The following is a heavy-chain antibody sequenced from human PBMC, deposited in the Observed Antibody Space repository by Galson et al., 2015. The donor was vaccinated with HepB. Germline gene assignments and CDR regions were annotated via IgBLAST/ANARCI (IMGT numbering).Heavy chain of an antibody. Sequence: SLRLSCAASGFTFSSYAMHWVRQAPGKGLEWVAVISYDGSNKYYADSVKGRFTISRDNSKNTLYLQMNSLRAEDTAVYYCARDGAITMILNWFDPWGQGTLVTVSS. D-gene: IGHD3-22*01. CDR2: ISYDGSNK. CDR1: GFTFSSYA. V-gene: IGHV3-30*04. J-gene: IGHJ5*02. CDR3: ARDGAITMILNWFDP.